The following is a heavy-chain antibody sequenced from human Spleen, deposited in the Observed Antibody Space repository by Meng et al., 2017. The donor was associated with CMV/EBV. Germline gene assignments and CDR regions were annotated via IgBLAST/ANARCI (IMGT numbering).Heavy chain of an antibody. V-gene: IGHV3-30*18. CDR2: ISYDGSNK. Sequence: GESLKISCAASGFTFSSYWMSWVRQAPGKGLEWVAVISYDGSNKYYADSVKGRFTISRDNSKNTLYLQMNSLRAEDTAVYYCAKDHGRIMYNWNFSHFDYWGQGTLVTVSS. CDR3: AKDHGRIMYNWNFSHFDY. J-gene: IGHJ4*02. D-gene: IGHD1-7*01. CDR1: GFTFSSYW.